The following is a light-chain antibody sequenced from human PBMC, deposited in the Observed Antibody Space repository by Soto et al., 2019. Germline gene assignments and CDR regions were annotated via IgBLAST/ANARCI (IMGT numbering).Light chain of an antibody. Sequence: EIVLTQSLGTLSLSPGESATLSCKASESVYINSFAWYYQKPGQPPRLLIYGASTRATGIPDRFSGSGSGTDFVLSINRLEVEDSGMYYCQQYGASPFTFGPGTRVDI. CDR3: QQYGASPFT. V-gene: IGKV3-20*01. J-gene: IGKJ3*01. CDR2: GAS. CDR1: ESVYINS.